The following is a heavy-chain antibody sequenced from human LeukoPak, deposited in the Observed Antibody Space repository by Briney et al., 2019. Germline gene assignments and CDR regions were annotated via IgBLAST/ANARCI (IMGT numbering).Heavy chain of an antibody. D-gene: IGHD1-26*01. V-gene: IGHV3-66*01. J-gene: IGHJ4*02. CDR1: GFTVSSNY. CDR3: AAKGNGYTGIYVFAH. CDR2: LYASGTT. Sequence: TGGSLRLSCAASGFTVSSNYMSWVRQAPGKGLEWVSVLYASGTTKYADSVKGRFTISRDTSDNTLNLQMNGLGAEDSAVYYCAAKGNGYTGIYVFAHWGQGTLVTVSA.